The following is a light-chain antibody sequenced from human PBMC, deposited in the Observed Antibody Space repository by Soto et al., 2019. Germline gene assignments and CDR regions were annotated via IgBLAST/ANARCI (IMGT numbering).Light chain of an antibody. Sequence: ERVLTQSPGTLSLSPGERVTLSCRASQSVTRSFLAWYQQKPGQAPRLLIYGASSRATGIPDRFSGSGSGTDFTLTISRLEPEDFAVYYCHQYGSSPQAFGPGTKVDIK. J-gene: IGKJ3*01. CDR2: GAS. CDR1: QSVTRSF. V-gene: IGKV3-20*01. CDR3: HQYGSSPQA.